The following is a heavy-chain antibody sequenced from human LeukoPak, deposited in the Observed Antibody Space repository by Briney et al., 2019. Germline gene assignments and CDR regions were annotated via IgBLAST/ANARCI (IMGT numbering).Heavy chain of an antibody. CDR2: MNPDSGDT. Sequence: ASVKVSCKASANTFISYDINWVRQATGQGLKWMGWMNPDSGDTGYAQKFQGRVTMTRNTSINTAYMELRSLRSEDTAVYYCARGRTDYYESSGSFPVLGYWGQGTLVTVSS. V-gene: IGHV1-8*01. J-gene: IGHJ4*02. CDR3: ARGRTDYYESSGSFPVLGY. D-gene: IGHD3-22*01. CDR1: ANTFISYD.